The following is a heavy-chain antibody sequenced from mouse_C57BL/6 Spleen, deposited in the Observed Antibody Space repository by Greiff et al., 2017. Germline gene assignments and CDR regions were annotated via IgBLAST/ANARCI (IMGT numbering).Heavy chain of an antibody. CDR3: ASPLTGTDGYFDV. D-gene: IGHD4-1*01. Sequence: QVQLKQPGAELVKPGASVKLSCKASGYTFTSYWMHWVKQRPGQGLEWIGMIHPNSGSTNYNEKFKSKATLTVDKSSSTAYMQLSSLTSEDSAVYYCASPLTGTDGYFDVWGTGTTVTVSS. CDR1: GYTFTSYW. CDR2: IHPNSGST. V-gene: IGHV1-64*01. J-gene: IGHJ1*03.